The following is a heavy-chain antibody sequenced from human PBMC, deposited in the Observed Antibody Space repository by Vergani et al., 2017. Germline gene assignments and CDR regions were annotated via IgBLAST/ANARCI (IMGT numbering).Heavy chain of an antibody. Sequence: EVQLLESGGGLVQPGGSLRLSCAASGFTFIMPAMSWVRQAPGKGLEWVSTLSASDRRTHYADSVKGRFTISRDISKNTLFLHMNSLRPEDTAVYYCAKVGRSEVAGSFGAFDIWGQGTVVTVSS. CDR3: AKVGRSEVAGSFGAFDI. CDR2: LSASDRRT. D-gene: IGHD6-19*01. V-gene: IGHV3-23*01. CDR1: GFTFIMPA. J-gene: IGHJ3*02.